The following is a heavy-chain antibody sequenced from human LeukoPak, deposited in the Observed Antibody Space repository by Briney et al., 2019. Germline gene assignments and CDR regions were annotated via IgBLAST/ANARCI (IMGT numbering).Heavy chain of an antibody. Sequence: GRSLRLSCAASGFIFSNHAIHWVRQAPGKGLEWVAVISYDGSEKSYGDSVKGRFTISRDNSKNTLYLQMNCLRPEDTAVYYCASPPDYGGTLYYFDYWGQGALVTVSS. CDR2: ISYDGSEK. CDR3: ASPPDYGGTLYYFDY. V-gene: IGHV3-30-3*01. J-gene: IGHJ4*02. D-gene: IGHD4-23*01. CDR1: GFIFSNHA.